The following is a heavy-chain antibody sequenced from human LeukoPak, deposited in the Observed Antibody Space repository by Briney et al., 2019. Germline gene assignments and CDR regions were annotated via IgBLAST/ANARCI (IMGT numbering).Heavy chain of an antibody. CDR3: AKGGGDYRFEY. CDR1: GFIFNDYT. V-gene: IGHV3-43*01. CDR2: VSWDGLTA. D-gene: IGHD2-21*02. Sequence: QPGGSLRLSCAASGFIFNDYTMHWLRQAPGKGLEWVSLVSWDGLTAYYADSVKGRFTISRDNSKNSLYLQMNSLRSEDTAFYYCAKGGGDYRFEYWGQGTLVTVSS. J-gene: IGHJ4*02.